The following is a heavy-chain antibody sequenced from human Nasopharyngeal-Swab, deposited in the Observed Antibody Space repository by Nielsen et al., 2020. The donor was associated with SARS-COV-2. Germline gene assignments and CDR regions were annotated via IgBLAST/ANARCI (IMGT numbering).Heavy chain of an antibody. CDR3: ARDSVPHTANYDHDYYYYYMDV. CDR1: GFTFSSYW. D-gene: IGHD4/OR15-4a*01. J-gene: IGHJ6*03. Sequence: GESLKISCAASGFTFSSYWMSWVRQAPGKGLEWVANIKQDGSEKYYVDSVKGRFTISRDNAKNSLYLQMNSLRAEDTAVYYCARDSVPHTANYDHDYYYYYMDVWGKGTTVTVSS. CDR2: IKQDGSEK. V-gene: IGHV3-7*01.